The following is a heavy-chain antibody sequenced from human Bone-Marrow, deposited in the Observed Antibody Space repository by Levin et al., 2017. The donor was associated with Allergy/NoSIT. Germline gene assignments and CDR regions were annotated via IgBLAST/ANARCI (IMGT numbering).Heavy chain of an antibody. CDR3: TTFIVVVPAAIFRGMDV. J-gene: IGHJ6*02. CDR1: GFTFSNAW. D-gene: IGHD2-2*01. Sequence: GGSLRLSCAASGFTFSNAWMSWVRQAPGKGLEWVGRIKSKTDGGTTDYAAPVKGRFTISRDDSKNTLYLQMNSLKTEDTAVYYCTTFIVVVPAAIFRGMDVWGQGTTVTVSS. CDR2: IKSKTDGGTT. V-gene: IGHV3-15*01.